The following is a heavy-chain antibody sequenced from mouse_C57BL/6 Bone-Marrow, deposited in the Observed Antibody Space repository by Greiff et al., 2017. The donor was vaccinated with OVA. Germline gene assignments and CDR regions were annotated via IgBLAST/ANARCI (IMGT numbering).Heavy chain of an antibody. D-gene: IGHD1-1*01. CDR1: GYSITSGYD. CDR2: ISYSGST. J-gene: IGHJ1*03. CDR3: AREGYYYGSWYFDV. Sequence: ESGPGMVKPSQSLSLTCTVTGYSITSGYDWHWIRHFPGNKLEWMGYISYSGSTNYNPSLKSRISITHDTSKNHFFLKLNSVTTEDTATYYCAREGYYYGSWYFDVWGTGTTVTVSS. V-gene: IGHV3-1*01.